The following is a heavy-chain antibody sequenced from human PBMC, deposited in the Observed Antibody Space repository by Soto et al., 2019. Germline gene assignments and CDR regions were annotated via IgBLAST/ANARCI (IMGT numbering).Heavy chain of an antibody. CDR3: ASLSKILADY. CDR2: ISSSSSYI. J-gene: IGHJ4*02. Sequence: SGGSLRLSCAASGFTLSTYTMNWVRQAPGKGLEWVSSISSSSSYIYYADSVKGRFTISRDNAKNSLYLQMNSLTAEDTAVYYCASLSKILADYWGQGTLVTVSS. CDR1: GFTLSTYT. V-gene: IGHV3-21*01.